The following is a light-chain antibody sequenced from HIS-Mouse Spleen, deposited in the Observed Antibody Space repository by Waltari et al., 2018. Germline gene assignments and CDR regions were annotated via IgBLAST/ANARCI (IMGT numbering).Light chain of an antibody. CDR1: SSDVVGYNY. Sequence: QSALPHPASWPGPPGQPVTISCPGPSSDVVGYNYVPWYQQPPGKAPKLMIYDVSKRPSGVPDRFSGSKSGNTASLTISGLQAEDEADYYCCSYAGSWVFGGGTKLTVL. J-gene: IGLJ3*02. V-gene: IGLV2-11*01. CDR3: CSYAGSWV. CDR2: DVS.